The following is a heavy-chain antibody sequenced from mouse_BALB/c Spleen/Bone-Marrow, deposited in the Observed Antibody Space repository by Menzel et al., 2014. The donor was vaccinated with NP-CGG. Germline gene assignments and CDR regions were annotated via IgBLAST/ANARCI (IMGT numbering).Heavy chain of an antibody. CDR3: ALNWDSAY. D-gene: IGHD4-1*02. V-gene: IGHV5-6*01. CDR2: INNGGTYT. CDR1: GVTFSSYG. Sequence: EVQRVESGGDLVKPGGSLKLSCAASGVTFSSYGMAWVRQTPDKRLEWVAPINNGGTYTYYPDSVKGLFTIYRDNAKNTLYLQMSSLKSEDTAMYYCALNWDSAYWGQGTLVTVSA. J-gene: IGHJ3*01.